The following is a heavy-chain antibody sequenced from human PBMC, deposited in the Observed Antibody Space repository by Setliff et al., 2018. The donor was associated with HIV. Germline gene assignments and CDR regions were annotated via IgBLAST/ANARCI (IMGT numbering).Heavy chain of an antibody. J-gene: IGHJ4*02. V-gene: IGHV1-3*04. Sequence: ASVKVSCKASGYTFSEYAIHWVRQAPGQRLEWMGRIDTDNGYRRYSPKLQGRVTITKDTSANAAYMELRGLRSEDTAVYYCARWCAAAGCYPAIYHFDSWGQGTLVTVS. CDR3: ARWCAAAGCYPAIYHFDS. D-gene: IGHD2-2*01. CDR1: GYTFSEYA. CDR2: IDTDNGYR.